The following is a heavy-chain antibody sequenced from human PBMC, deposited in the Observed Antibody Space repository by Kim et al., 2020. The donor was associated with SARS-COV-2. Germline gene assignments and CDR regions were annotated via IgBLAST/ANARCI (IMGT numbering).Heavy chain of an antibody. CDR1: GGSISSSSYY. D-gene: IGHD3-10*01. J-gene: IGHJ4*02. V-gene: IGHV4-39*01. CDR3: ARQGVPGWRTEYYFDY. Sequence: SETLSLTCTVSGGSISSSSYYWGWIRQPPGKGLEWIGSIYYSGSTYYNPSLKSRVTISVDTSKNQFSLKLSSVTAADTAVYYCARQGVPGWRTEYYFDYWGQGTLVTVSS. CDR2: IYYSGST.